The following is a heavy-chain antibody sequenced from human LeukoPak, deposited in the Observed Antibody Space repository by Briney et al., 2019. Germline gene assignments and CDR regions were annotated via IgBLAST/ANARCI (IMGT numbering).Heavy chain of an antibody. CDR2: IYYSGST. V-gene: IGHV4-39*01. Sequence: SETLSLTCTVSTGSISSSSYYWGWIRQPPGKGLEWIGSIYYSGSTYYNPSLKSRVTVSVDTSKNQFSLKLSSVTAADTAVYYCARGDYYDGGGRNWFDPWGQGTLVTVSS. CDR3: ARGDYYDGGGRNWFDP. J-gene: IGHJ5*02. CDR1: TGSISSSSYY. D-gene: IGHD3-16*01.